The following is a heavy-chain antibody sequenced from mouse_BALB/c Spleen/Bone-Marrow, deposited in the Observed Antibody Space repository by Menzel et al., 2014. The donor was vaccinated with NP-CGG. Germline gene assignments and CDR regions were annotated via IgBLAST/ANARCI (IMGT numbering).Heavy chain of an antibody. V-gene: IGHV1S34*01. CDR3: ARRDYRYDGFAY. J-gene: IGHJ3*01. D-gene: IGHD2-14*01. Sequence: LVKTGASVKISCKASGHSFTGYYMHWVKQSHGKSLEWIGYISCYNGATSYNQKFKGKASFTVDTSSSTAYMQFNSLTSEYSAVYFCARRDYRYDGFAYWGQGTVVTVSA. CDR1: GHSFTGYY. CDR2: ISCYNGAT.